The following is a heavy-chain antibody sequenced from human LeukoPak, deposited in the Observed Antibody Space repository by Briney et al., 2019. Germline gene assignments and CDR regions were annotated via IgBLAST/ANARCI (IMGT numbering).Heavy chain of an antibody. CDR3: AKRSGYTTGWFFDF. V-gene: IGHV3-23*01. CDR2: ISGSGDNT. Sequence: GGSLRPSCAASGFIFSSYAMSWVRLAPRKVLEWVSSISGSGDNTYYPASVKGRFTISRDNSKNTLFLQMNSLRGEDTAVFYCAKRSGYTTGWFFDFWGQGTLVTVSS. CDR1: GFIFSSYA. D-gene: IGHD6-19*01. J-gene: IGHJ4*02.